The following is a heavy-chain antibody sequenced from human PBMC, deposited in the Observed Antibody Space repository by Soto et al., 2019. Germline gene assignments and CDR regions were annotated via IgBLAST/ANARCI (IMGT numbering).Heavy chain of an antibody. Sequence: SETLSLTCAVSGGSISSGGYSWSWIRQPPGKGLEWIGYIYHSGSTYYNTSLKSRVTISVDRSKNQFSLKLSSVTAADTAVYYCARGYCSGGSCRLDYSGQGTLVTVSS. CDR1: GGSISSGGYS. CDR3: ARGYCSGGSCRLDY. CDR2: IYHSGST. J-gene: IGHJ4*02. V-gene: IGHV4-30-2*01. D-gene: IGHD2-15*01.